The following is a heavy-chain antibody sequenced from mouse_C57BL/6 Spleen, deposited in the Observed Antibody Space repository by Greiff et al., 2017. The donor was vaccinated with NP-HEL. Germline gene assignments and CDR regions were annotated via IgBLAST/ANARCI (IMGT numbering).Heavy chain of an antibody. CDR1: GYTFTSYW. D-gene: IGHD1-1*01. CDR3: AREGSSYRAMDY. Sequence: QVQLQQPGTELVKPGASVKLSCKASGYTFTSYWMHWVKQRPGQGLEWIGNINPSNGGTNYNEKFKSKATLTVDKYSSTAYMQISSLTSYYSAVYYCAREGSSYRAMDYWGQGTSVTVSS. CDR2: INPSNGGT. J-gene: IGHJ4*01. V-gene: IGHV1-53*01.